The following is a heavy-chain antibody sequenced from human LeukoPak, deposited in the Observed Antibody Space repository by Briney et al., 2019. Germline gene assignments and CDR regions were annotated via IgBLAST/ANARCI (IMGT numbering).Heavy chain of an antibody. V-gene: IGHV4-39*01. D-gene: IGHD2-15*01. Sequence: SETLSLTCTVSGGSISSSSYYWGWIRQPPGKGLEWIGSIYYSGSTYYNPSLKSRINISVDTSKKQFTLKLSSVTAADTAVYYCARRVGYCSGGSCYLSGFDYWGQGTLVTVSS. CDR3: ARRVGYCSGGSCYLSGFDY. CDR1: GGSISSSSYY. CDR2: IYYSGST. J-gene: IGHJ4*02.